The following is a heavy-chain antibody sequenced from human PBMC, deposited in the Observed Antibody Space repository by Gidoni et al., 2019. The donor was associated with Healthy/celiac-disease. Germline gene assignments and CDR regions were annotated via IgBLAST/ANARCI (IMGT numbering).Heavy chain of an antibody. CDR3: ARAGYCSGGSCYSLIDY. J-gene: IGHJ4*02. Sequence: QLQLQESGPGLVKPSETLSLTCTVSGGSISSSSYYWGWIRQPPGKGLEWIGSIYYSGSTYYNPSLKSRVTISVDTSKNQCSLKLSSVTAADTAVYYCARAGYCSGGSCYSLIDYWGQGTLVTVSS. V-gene: IGHV4-39*01. CDR1: GGSISSSSYY. D-gene: IGHD2-15*01. CDR2: IYYSGST.